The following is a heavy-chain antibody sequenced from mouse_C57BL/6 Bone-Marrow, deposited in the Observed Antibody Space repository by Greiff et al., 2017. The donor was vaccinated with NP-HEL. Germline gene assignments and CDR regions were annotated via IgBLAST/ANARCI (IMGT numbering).Heavy chain of an antibody. Sequence: LVESGPELVKPGASVKISCKASGYAFSSSWMNWVKQRPGKGLEWIGRIYPGDGDTNYNGKFKGKATLTADKSSSTAYMQLSSLTSEDSAVYFCARGGYYYGSSYLYYYDYWGQGTTLTVSS. CDR2: IYPGDGDT. CDR3: ARGGYYYGSSYLYYYDY. CDR1: GYAFSSSW. V-gene: IGHV1-82*01. D-gene: IGHD1-1*01. J-gene: IGHJ2*01.